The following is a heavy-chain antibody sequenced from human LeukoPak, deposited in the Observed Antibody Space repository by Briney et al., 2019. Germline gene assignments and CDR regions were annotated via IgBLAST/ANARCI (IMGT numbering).Heavy chain of an antibody. D-gene: IGHD3-16*02. Sequence: PSQTLSLTCAVSGGSISSGGYSWSWVRQPPGKGLEWIGEIHYDGRINYNPSLKSRVTLSVDKSKNQFSLRLNSVTAADTAMYYCARSHDHLWGNYPDYWGQGTLVTVSS. V-gene: IGHV4-30-2*01. CDR3: ARSHDHLWGNYPDY. CDR1: GGSISSGGYS. J-gene: IGHJ4*02. CDR2: IHYDGRI.